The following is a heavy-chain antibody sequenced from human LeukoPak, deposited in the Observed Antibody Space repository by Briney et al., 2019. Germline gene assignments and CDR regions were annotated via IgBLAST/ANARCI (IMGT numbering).Heavy chain of an antibody. CDR1: GYSISNGYY. D-gene: IGHD3-22*01. Sequence: SETLSLTWTVSGYSISNGYYWGWVRQPPGKGLEWIGTIHHSGTTYYSPSLRSRVTTAVDTSKNQFSLSVRSVTAADTAVYYCARSYYDTRGRFDPWGQGTLVTVSS. V-gene: IGHV4-38-2*02. CDR3: ARSYYDTRGRFDP. CDR2: IHHSGTT. J-gene: IGHJ5*02.